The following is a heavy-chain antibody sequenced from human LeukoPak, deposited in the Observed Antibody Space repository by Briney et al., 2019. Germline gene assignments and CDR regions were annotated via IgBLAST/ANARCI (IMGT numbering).Heavy chain of an antibody. CDR3: AGTSMVRGVIITFSDY. V-gene: IGHV4-38-2*01. D-gene: IGHD3-10*01. CDR2: IYHSGST. J-gene: IGHJ4*02. CDR1: GYSISSGYY. Sequence: SETLSLTCAVSGYSISSGYYWGWIRQPPGKGLEWIGRIYHSGSTYYNPSLKSRVTISVDTSKNQFSLKLSSVTAADTAVYYCAGTSMVRGVIITFSDYWGQGTLVTVSS.